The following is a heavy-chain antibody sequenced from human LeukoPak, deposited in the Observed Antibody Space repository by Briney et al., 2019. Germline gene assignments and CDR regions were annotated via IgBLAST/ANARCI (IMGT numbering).Heavy chain of an antibody. D-gene: IGHD6-13*01. CDR1: GYTFTSYY. CDR2: INPDSGGT. J-gene: IGHJ5*02. V-gene: IGHV1-2*02. Sequence: ASVKVSCKASGYTFTSYYMHWVRQAPGQGLEWMGWINPDSGGTDYAQKFQGRVTMTRDTSITTAYMELSRLTSDDTAVYFCARDPRIKAAGDDNWFDPWGQGTLVSVSS. CDR3: ARDPRIKAAGDDNWFDP.